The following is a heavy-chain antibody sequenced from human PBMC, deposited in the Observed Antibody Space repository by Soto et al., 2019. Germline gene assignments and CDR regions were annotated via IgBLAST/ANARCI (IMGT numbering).Heavy chain of an antibody. V-gene: IGHV3-23*01. J-gene: IGHJ3*02. CDR1: GFTFSSYA. CDR2: ISGSGGST. D-gene: IGHD2-15*01. Sequence: EVQLLESGGGLVQPGGSLRLSSAASGFTFSSYALTWVRQAPGKGLEWVSTISGSGGSTYYADSVKGRFTISRDNSKNTLYLQMNSLRAEDTAVYYCAKSRAGYYDAFDIWGQGTMVTVSS. CDR3: AKSRAGYYDAFDI.